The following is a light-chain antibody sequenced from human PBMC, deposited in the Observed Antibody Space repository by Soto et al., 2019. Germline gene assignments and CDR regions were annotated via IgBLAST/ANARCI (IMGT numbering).Light chain of an antibody. CDR3: QQYGSSPPIT. CDR1: QSVSSSY. J-gene: IGKJ5*01. CDR2: DAS. V-gene: IGKV3-20*01. Sequence: IVLTQSPGTLSLSPGERATLSCRASQSVSSSYLAWYQQKPGQAPRLLIYDASTRATDIPDRFSGRGFGTDFTLTISRLEPEDFAVYYCQQYGSSPPITFGQGTRLEIE.